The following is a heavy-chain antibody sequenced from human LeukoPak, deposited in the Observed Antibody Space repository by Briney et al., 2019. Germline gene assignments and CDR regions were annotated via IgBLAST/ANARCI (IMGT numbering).Heavy chain of an antibody. V-gene: IGHV1-2*02. J-gene: IGHJ4*02. CDR1: GYTFTGYY. Sequence: GASVNVSCKASGYTFTGYYMHWVRQAPGQGLEWMGRINPNSGDTNYAQKFQGRVTMTRDTSISTAYLELSRLTSDDTAVYFCARVSVAGTPDRDYFDYWGQGTLVTVSS. CDR2: INPNSGDT. CDR3: ARVSVAGTPDRDYFDY. D-gene: IGHD6-19*01.